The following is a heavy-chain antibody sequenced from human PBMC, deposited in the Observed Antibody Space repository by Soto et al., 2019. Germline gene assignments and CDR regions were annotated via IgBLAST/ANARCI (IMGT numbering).Heavy chain of an antibody. CDR2: ILYDGSNK. Sequence: QVQLVESGGGVVQPGRSLRLSCAASGFTFSSYGMHWVSKAPGKGLEWVAVILYDGSNKYYADSVKGRFTISRDNSKNTLYLQMNSLRAEDTAVYYCAKDMAAVAGPIDYWGQGTLVTVSS. J-gene: IGHJ4*02. D-gene: IGHD6-19*01. CDR1: GFTFSSYG. V-gene: IGHV3-30*18. CDR3: AKDMAAVAGPIDY.